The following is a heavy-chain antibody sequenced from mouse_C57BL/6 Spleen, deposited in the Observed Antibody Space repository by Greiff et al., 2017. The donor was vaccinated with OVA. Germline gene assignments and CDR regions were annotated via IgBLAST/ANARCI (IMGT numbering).Heavy chain of an antibody. CDR3: ARSSETAQAWFAY. CDR1: GYTFTSSG. CDR2: IYPRSGNT. D-gene: IGHD3-2*02. Sequence: QVHVKQSGAELARPGASVKLSCKASGYTFTSSGISWVKQRTGQGLEWIGEIYPRSGNTYYNEKFKGKATLTADKSSSTAYMELRSLTSEDSAVYFCARSSETAQAWFAYWGQGTLVTVSA. V-gene: IGHV1-81*01. J-gene: IGHJ3*01.